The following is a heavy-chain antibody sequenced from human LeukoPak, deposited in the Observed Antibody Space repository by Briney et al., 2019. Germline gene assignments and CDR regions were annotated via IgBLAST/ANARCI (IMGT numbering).Heavy chain of an antibody. D-gene: IGHD6-13*01. CDR1: GFTFDDYA. CDR3: AKDRGIDAGVGDY. J-gene: IGHJ4*02. V-gene: IGHV3-9*01. Sequence: QSGGSLRLSCAASGFTFDDYAMHWVRQAPGKGLEWVSGISWNSGSIGYADSVKGRFTISRDNAKNSLYLQMNSLRAEDTALYYCAKDRGIDAGVGDYWGQGTLVTVSS. CDR2: ISWNSGSI.